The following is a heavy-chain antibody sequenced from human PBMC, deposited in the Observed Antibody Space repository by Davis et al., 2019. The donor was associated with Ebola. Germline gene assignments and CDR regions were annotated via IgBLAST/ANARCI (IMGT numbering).Heavy chain of an antibody. J-gene: IGHJ6*04. Sequence: SETLSLTCTVSGGSISGYYWSWIRQSAGKGQEWIGRIYSSGNINYNPSLQSRVTMSVDTSKNRFSLNLTSVTAADTAIYYCAREPARAVWGKGITVIVSS. CDR2: IYSSGNI. V-gene: IGHV4-4*07. CDR1: GGSISGYY. CDR3: AREPARAV.